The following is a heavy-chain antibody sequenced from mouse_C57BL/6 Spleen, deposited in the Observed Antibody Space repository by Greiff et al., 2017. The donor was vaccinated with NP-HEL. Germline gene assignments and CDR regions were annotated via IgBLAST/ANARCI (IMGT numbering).Heavy chain of an antibody. CDR3: ARFYGSSPWYFDV. V-gene: IGHV1-50*01. CDR1: GYTFTSYW. J-gene: IGHJ1*03. Sequence: QVQLQQPGAELVKPGASVKLSCKASGYTFTSYWMQWVKQRPGQGLEWIGEIDPSDSYTNYNQKFKGKATLTVDTSSSTAYMQLSSLTSEDSAVYYCARFYGSSPWYFDVWGTGTTVTVSS. D-gene: IGHD1-1*01. CDR2: IDPSDSYT.